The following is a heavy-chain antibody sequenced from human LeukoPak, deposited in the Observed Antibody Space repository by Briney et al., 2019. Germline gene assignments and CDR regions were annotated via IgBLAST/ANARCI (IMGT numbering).Heavy chain of an antibody. CDR2: ISWNSGSI. CDR3: AKDNGAEAVTYFDY. V-gene: IGHV3-9*01. Sequence: GRSLRLSCAASGFTFDDYAMHWVRQAPGKGLEWVSGISWNSGSIGYADSVKGRFTISRDNAKNSLYLQMNSLRAEDTALYYCAKDNGAEAVTYFDYCGQGTLVTVSS. J-gene: IGHJ4*02. CDR1: GFTFDDYA. D-gene: IGHD6-19*01.